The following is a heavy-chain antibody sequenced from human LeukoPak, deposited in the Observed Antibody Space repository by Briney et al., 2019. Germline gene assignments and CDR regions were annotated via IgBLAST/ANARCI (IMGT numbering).Heavy chain of an antibody. V-gene: IGHV4-34*01. CDR2: INHSGST. D-gene: IGHD6-13*01. CDR1: GGSFSGYY. Sequence: SETLSLTCAVYGGSFSGYYWSWVRQPPGKGLEWIWEINHSGSTNYNPSLKSRDTISVDTSKNQFSLKLSSVTAADTAVYYCARGIAAAGPLNWFDPWGQGTLVTVSS. J-gene: IGHJ5*02. CDR3: ARGIAAAGPLNWFDP.